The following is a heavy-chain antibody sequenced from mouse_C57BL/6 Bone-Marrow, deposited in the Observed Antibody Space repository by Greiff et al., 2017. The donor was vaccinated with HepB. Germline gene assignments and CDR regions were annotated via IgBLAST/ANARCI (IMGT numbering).Heavy chain of an antibody. Sequence: QVQLKQSGAELMKPGASVKLSCKATGYTFTGYWIEWVKQRPGHGLEWIGEILPGSGSTNYNEKFKGKATFTADTSSNTAYMQLSSLTTEDSAIYYCARLGGIYYDYLFAYWGQGTLVTVSA. CDR3: ARLGGIYYDYLFAY. D-gene: IGHD2-4*01. CDR1: GYTFTGYW. V-gene: IGHV1-9*01. CDR2: ILPGSGST. J-gene: IGHJ3*01.